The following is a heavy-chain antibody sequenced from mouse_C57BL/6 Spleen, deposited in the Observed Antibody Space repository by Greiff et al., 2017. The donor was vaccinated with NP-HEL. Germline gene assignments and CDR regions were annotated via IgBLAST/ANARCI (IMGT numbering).Heavy chain of an antibody. Sequence: EVMLVESEGGLVQPGSSMKLSCTASGFTFSDYYMAWVRQVPEKGLEWVANINYDGSSTYYLDSLKSRFIISRDNAKNILYLQMSSLKSEDTATYYCARDGGYSFDYWGQGTTLTVSS. J-gene: IGHJ2*01. V-gene: IGHV5-16*01. D-gene: IGHD2-3*01. CDR2: INYDGSST. CDR3: ARDGGYSFDY. CDR1: GFTFSDYY.